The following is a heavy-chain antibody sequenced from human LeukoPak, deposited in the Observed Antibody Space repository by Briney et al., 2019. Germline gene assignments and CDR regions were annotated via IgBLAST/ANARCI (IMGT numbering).Heavy chain of an antibody. J-gene: IGHJ3*02. CDR2: IRSGANNYAT. D-gene: IGHD2-8*01. Sequence: PGGSLRLSCAASGFTFDGSALHWVRQAPGKGLEWVGCIRSGANNYATAYTASVKDRFTISRDDSKNTAYLQMNSLRPEDTAVYYCTRPTNSRSGAFDIWGQGTMVTVSS. V-gene: IGHV3-73*01. CDR1: GFTFDGSA. CDR3: TRPTNSRSGAFDI.